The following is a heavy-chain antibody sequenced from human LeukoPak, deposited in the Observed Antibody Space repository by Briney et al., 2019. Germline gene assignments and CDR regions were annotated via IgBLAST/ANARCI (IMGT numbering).Heavy chain of an antibody. CDR2: IRYDGSNK. CDR3: ANIGYCSSTSCYDPDY. CDR1: GFTFSSYG. D-gene: IGHD2-2*01. V-gene: IGHV3-30*02. Sequence: PGGSLRLSCAASGFTFSSYGMHWVRQAPGKGLEWVAFIRYDGSNKYYADSVKGRFTISRDNSKNTLYLQMNSLRAEDTAVYYCANIGYCSSTSCYDPDYWGQGTLVTVSS. J-gene: IGHJ4*02.